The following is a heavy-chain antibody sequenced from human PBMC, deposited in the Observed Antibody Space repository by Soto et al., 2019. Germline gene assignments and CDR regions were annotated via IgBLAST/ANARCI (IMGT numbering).Heavy chain of an antibody. J-gene: IGHJ6*02. CDR2: ISTSGGYK. CDR3: AGERSALPGARDAMDV. Sequence: EVRLVESGGGLVKPGGSLRVSCAASGFNFNTYSMNWVRQAQGKGLEWVSFISTSGGYKYYADSVRGRFTISRDNAKKSVYLEMNSLTADDTAVYYCAGERSALPGARDAMDVWGQGTTVTVSS. D-gene: IGHD1-26*01. CDR1: GFNFNTYS. V-gene: IGHV3-21*02.